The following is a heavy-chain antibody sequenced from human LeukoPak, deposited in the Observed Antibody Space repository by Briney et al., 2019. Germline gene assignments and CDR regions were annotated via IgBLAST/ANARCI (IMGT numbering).Heavy chain of an antibody. CDR3: AKDGSSVYYYYYMDV. CDR1: GFTFSSYA. J-gene: IGHJ6*03. D-gene: IGHD6-6*01. CDR2: ISGSGGST. Sequence: PGGSLRPSCAASGFTFSSYAMSWVRRAPGKGLEWVSAISGSGGSTYYADSVKGRFTISRDNSKNTLYLQMNSLRAEDTAVYYCAKDGSSVYYYYYMDVWGKGTTVTVSS. V-gene: IGHV3-23*01.